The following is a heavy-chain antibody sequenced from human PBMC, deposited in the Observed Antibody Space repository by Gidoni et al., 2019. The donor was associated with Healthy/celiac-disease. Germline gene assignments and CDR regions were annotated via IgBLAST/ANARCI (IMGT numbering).Heavy chain of an antibody. Sequence: QVQLVQSGAEVKKPGSSVKVSCQASVRTFSSYAISWVRQAPGQGLEWMGGIIPIFGTANYAQKFQGRVTITADESTSTAYMELSSLRSEDTAVYYCAREGLGIIPPYWGQGTLVTVSS. CDR2: IIPIFGTA. CDR3: AREGLGIIPPY. CDR1: VRTFSSYA. V-gene: IGHV1-69*01. D-gene: IGHD3-16*01. J-gene: IGHJ4*02.